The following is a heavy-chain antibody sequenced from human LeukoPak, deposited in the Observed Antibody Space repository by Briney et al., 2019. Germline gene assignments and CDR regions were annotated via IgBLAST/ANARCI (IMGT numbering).Heavy chain of an antibody. J-gene: IGHJ3*02. D-gene: IGHD1-1*01. Sequence: GGSLRLSCAASGFTFSSYSMNWVRQAPGKGLEWVSYISSSSSTIYYADPVKGRFTISRDNSKNTLYLQMTSLRAEDTAEYYCAKSLFTSATGTGRAFHIWGQGTMVTVSS. CDR3: AKSLFTSATGTGRAFHI. V-gene: IGHV3-48*01. CDR2: ISSSSSTI. CDR1: GFTFSSYS.